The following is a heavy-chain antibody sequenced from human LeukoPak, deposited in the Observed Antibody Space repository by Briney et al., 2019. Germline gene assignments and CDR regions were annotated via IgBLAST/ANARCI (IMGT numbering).Heavy chain of an antibody. J-gene: IGHJ4*02. D-gene: IGHD3-16*01. CDR2: ISGSGGST. V-gene: IGHV3-23*01. Sequence: GGSLRLSCAASGFTFGSYAMSWVHQAPGKGLEWVSAISGSGGSTYYADSVKGRFTISRDNSKNTLYLQMNSLRAEDTAVYYCAKDLRGNPLDYFDYWGQGTLVTVSS. CDR1: GFTFGSYA. CDR3: AKDLRGNPLDYFDY.